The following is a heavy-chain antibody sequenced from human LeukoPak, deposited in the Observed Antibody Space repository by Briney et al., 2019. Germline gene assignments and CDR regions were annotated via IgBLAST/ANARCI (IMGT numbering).Heavy chain of an antibody. CDR2: INHSGST. Sequence: SGTLSLTCAVYGGSFSAYYWTWIRQPPGKGLEWIGEINHSGSTNYNPSLKSRVTISVDTSKNQFSLKLSSVTAADTAVYYCARGRKYTSGYRVTELGPGYSDYWGQGTLVTVSS. J-gene: IGHJ4*02. CDR1: GGSFSAYY. D-gene: IGHD5-18*01. CDR3: ARGRKYTSGYRVTELGPGYSDY. V-gene: IGHV4-34*01.